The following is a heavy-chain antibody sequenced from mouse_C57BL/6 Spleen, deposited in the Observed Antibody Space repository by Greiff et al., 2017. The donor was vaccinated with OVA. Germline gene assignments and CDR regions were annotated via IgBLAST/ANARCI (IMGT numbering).Heavy chain of an antibody. V-gene: IGHV1-22*01. CDR2: INPNNGGT. J-gene: IGHJ1*03. CDR3: AKRLITTVVARGYFDV. Sequence: EVQLQQSGPELVKPGASVKMSCKASGYTFPDYNMPWVKQSHGKSLEWIGHINPNNGGTSYNQKFKGKATLTVNKSSRTAYMELRSLTSEDSAVYYWAKRLITTVVARGYFDVWGTGTTVTVSS. D-gene: IGHD1-1*01. CDR1: GYTFPDYN.